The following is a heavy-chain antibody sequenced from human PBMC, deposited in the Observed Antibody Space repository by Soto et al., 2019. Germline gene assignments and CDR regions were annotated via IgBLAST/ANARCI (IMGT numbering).Heavy chain of an antibody. V-gene: IGHV4-31*03. CDR3: ARGRTSRPTPGDY. Sequence: SETLSLTCTVSGGSISSGGYYWSWIRQHPGKGLEWIGYIYYSGSTYYNPSLKSRVTISVDTSKNQFSLKLSSVTAADTAVYYCARGRTSRPTPGDYWGQGTLVTVSS. J-gene: IGHJ4*02. CDR2: IYYSGST. CDR1: GGSISSGGYY. D-gene: IGHD2-2*01.